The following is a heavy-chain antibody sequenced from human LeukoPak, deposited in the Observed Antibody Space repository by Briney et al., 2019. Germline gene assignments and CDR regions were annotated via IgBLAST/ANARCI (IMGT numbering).Heavy chain of an antibody. CDR3: ARDIELSC. CDR1: GFTFSDSA. D-gene: IGHD1-26*01. CDR2: ISASGGNS. V-gene: IGHV3-23*01. J-gene: IGHJ4*02. Sequence: GGSLRLSCEASGFTFSDSAMSWVRQASGRGLEWVSLISASGGNSYYADSVKGRFTVSRDSSKNTLHLQMNSLRAEATAVYYCARDIELSCWGQGTLVTVSS.